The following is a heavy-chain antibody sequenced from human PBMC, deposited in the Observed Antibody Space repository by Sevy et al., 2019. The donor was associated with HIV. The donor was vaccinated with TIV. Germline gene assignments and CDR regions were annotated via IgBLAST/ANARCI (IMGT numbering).Heavy chain of an antibody. J-gene: IGHJ4*02. V-gene: IGHV3-30*03. D-gene: IGHD2-8*01. Sequence: GGSLRLSCVASGFTFPIYSVLWVRQAPGKGLEWLTLISYDGSKKYYADSVKGRFTVSRDNSNNVLYLQMSSLRVEDTDLYFCARVAVEYCTNDCYHRFDHWGLGTLVTVSS. CDR1: GFTFPIYS. CDR2: ISYDGSKK. CDR3: ARVAVEYCTNDCYHRFDH.